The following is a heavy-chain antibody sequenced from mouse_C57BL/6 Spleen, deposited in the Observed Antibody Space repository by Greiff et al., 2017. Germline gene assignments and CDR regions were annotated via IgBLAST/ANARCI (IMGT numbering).Heavy chain of an antibody. CDR3: ARSYDYYAMDY. D-gene: IGHD2-10*02. CDR2: INPGSGGT. Sequence: QVQLQQSGAELVRPGTSVKVSCKASGYAFTNYLIEWVKQRPGQGLEWIGVINPGSGGTNYNEKFKGKATLTADKSSSTAYRQLSSLTSEDSAVYFCARSYDYYAMDYWGQGTSVTVSS. CDR1: GYAFTNYL. J-gene: IGHJ4*01. V-gene: IGHV1-54*01.